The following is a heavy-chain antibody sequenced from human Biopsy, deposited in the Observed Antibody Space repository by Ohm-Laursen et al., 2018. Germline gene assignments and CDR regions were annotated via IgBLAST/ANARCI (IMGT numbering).Heavy chain of an antibody. D-gene: IGHD5-12*01. Sequence: TLSLTCPVSGDSISSGGNYWSWIRQFPGKGLEWIAYIYHTGSTYYNPSLKSRLSIAIDTFKNRFSVSLRSVTAADTAVYYCARADMVTTIVDYWGQGTLVTVSS. CDR3: ARADMVTTIVDY. V-gene: IGHV4-31*03. CDR2: IYHTGST. J-gene: IGHJ4*02. CDR1: GDSISSGGNY.